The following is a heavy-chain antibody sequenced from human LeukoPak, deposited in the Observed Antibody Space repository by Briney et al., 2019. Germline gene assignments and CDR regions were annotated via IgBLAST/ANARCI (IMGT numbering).Heavy chain of an antibody. CDR3: AKDRGDSGSYYLSAFDI. V-gene: IGHV3-23*01. J-gene: IGHJ3*02. D-gene: IGHD1-26*01. CDR2: ISGSGDST. CDR1: GFTFSSYW. Sequence: GGSLRLSCAASGFTFSSYWMSWVRQAPGKGLEWVSAISGSGDSTYYADSVKGRFTISRDNSKNTLYLQMNSLRAEDTAVYYCAKDRGDSGSYYLSAFDIWGQGTMVTVSS.